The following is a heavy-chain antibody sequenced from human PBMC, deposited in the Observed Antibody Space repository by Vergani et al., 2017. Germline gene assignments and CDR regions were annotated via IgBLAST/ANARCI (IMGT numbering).Heavy chain of an antibody. CDR2: IIPIFGTA. CDR3: AGLYNWNDFSWFDP. V-gene: IGHV1-69*06. Sequence: QVQLVQSGAEVKKPGSSVKVSCKASGGTFSSYAISWVRQAPGQGLEWMGGIIPIFGTANYAQKFQGRVTITADKSTTTAYMELSSLRSEDTAVYYCAGLYNWNDFSWFDPWGQGTLVTVSS. CDR1: GGTFSSYA. J-gene: IGHJ5*02. D-gene: IGHD1-20*01.